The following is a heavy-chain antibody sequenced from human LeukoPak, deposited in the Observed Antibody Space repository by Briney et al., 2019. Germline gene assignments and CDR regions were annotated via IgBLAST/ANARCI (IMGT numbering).Heavy chain of an antibody. D-gene: IGHD4-23*01. J-gene: IGHJ4*02. CDR2: MNPNSGKT. CDR1: GYTLTSYD. CDR3: ARETPSRYFDY. Sequence: ASVKVPCKASGYTLTSYDINWVRQATGQGLEWMGWMNPNSGKTGYAQKFQGRVTITRNTSISTAYMELSSLESEDTAVYYCARETPSRYFDYWGQGTLVTVSP. V-gene: IGHV1-8*01.